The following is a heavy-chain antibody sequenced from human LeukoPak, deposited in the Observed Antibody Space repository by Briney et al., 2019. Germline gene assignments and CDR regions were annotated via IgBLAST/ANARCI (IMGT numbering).Heavy chain of an antibody. CDR2: IGTVTDT. Sequence: SGGSLRLSCAASGFNFKNYDFHWVRQAAGKRLEWVSGIGTVTDTFYLESVEGRFTISRENAKNSFYLQMNGLRAGDTAVYYCARGWGGHGRSWGALDFWGQGILVTVSS. CDR1: GFNFKNYD. V-gene: IGHV3-13*01. CDR3: ARGWGGHGRSWGALDF. D-gene: IGHD3-16*01. J-gene: IGHJ4*02.